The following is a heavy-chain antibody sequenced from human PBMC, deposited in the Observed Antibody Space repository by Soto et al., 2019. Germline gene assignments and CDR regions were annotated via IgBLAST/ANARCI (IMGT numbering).Heavy chain of an antibody. Sequence: SETLSLTCTASGGSISSYYWSWIRQPPGKGLEWIGYIYYSGSTNYNPCLKSRVTISVDTSKNQFSLKLSSLTSADTAVYYCASHWKPQLVPWGQGTLVAVSP. CDR1: GGSISSYY. V-gene: IGHV4-59*08. D-gene: IGHD6-13*01. CDR2: IYYSGST. CDR3: ASHWKPQLVP. J-gene: IGHJ5*02.